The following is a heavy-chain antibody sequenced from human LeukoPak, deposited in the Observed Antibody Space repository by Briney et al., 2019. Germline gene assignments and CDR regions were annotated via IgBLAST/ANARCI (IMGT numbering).Heavy chain of an antibody. Sequence: ASVKVSCKASGYTLTSHGITWVRQAPGQGLEWMGWISAYNGNTNYAQKLQGRVSMTTDTSTSTAYMELRSLRSDDTAVYYCARVMITVATIDYWGQGTLVTVSS. CDR3: ARVMITVATIDY. J-gene: IGHJ4*02. V-gene: IGHV1-18*01. D-gene: IGHD5-12*01. CDR1: GYTLTSHG. CDR2: ISAYNGNT.